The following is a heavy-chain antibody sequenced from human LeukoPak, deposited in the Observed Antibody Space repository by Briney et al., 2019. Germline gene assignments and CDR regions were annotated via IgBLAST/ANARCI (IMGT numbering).Heavy chain of an antibody. CDR3: AGGRWELLGGNY. V-gene: IGHV3-7*01. CDR1: GFTFSTYW. J-gene: IGHJ4*02. Sequence: GGSLRLSCAASGFTFSTYWMSWVRQAPGKGLEWVANIKQDGSEKYYVDSVKGRFTTSRDNAKNSLYLQMNSPRAEDTAVYYCAGGRWELLGGNYWGQGTLVTVSS. CDR2: IKQDGSEK. D-gene: IGHD1-26*01.